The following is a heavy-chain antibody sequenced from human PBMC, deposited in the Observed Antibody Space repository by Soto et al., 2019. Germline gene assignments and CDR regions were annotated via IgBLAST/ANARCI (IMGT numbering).Heavy chain of an antibody. CDR3: ARTDIVLVPAAMRADYYYGMDV. CDR2: IIPIFGTA. CDR1: GGTFSSYA. J-gene: IGHJ6*02. Sequence: QVQLVQSGAEVKKPGSSVKVSCKASGGTFSSYAISWVRQAPGQGLEWMGGIIPIFGTANYAQKFQGRVTIAADDTTSTAYMELSSLRSEDTAVEYCARTDIVLVPAAMRADYYYGMDVWGQGTTVTVSS. D-gene: IGHD2-2*01. V-gene: IGHV1-69*12.